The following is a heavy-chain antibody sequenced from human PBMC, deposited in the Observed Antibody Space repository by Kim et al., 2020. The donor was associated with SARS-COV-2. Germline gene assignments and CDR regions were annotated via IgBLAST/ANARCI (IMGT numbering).Heavy chain of an antibody. V-gene: IGHV3-20*04. D-gene: IGHD3-22*01. Sequence: GGSLRLSCAASGFTFDDYGMSWVRQAPGKGLEWVSSINWYGGSTGYADSVKGRFTISRDNAKNSLYLQMNSLRAEDTALYYCASDSSGYYTIFDYWGQGTLVTVSS. J-gene: IGHJ4*02. CDR2: INWYGGST. CDR3: ASDSSGYYTIFDY. CDR1: GFTFDDYG.